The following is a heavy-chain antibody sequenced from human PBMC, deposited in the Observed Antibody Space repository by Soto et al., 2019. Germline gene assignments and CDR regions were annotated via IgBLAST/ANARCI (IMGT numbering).Heavy chain of an antibody. CDR1: RFTFSSYE. V-gene: IGHV3-48*03. CDR3: VRYGGTTLCNGVATRTFDY. D-gene: IGHD5-12*01. CDR2: ISSSGYTV. Sequence: EVPLVESGGALAQPGGSLRLSCAASRFTFSSYEMNWVRQAPGKGLEWVSYISSSGYTVYYADSVRGRFTISRDNTRNSLYLQMNSLRDEDTALYYCVRYGGTTLCNGVATRTFDYWGQGTLVTVSS. J-gene: IGHJ4*02.